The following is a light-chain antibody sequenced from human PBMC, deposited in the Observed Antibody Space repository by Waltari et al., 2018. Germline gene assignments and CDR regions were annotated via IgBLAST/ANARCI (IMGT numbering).Light chain of an antibody. J-gene: IGKJ3*01. CDR1: QGINKN. CDR3: QHGYGTPFT. Sequence: DIQMTQSPSSLSASVAHIVTITCQASQGINKNLAWYQQKPGKVPKLLIYKASTLQSGVPSRFSGSGSGTDFTLTISSLQPEDFATYYCQHGYGTPFTFGPGTKLDIK. V-gene: IGKV1-NL1*01. CDR2: KAS.